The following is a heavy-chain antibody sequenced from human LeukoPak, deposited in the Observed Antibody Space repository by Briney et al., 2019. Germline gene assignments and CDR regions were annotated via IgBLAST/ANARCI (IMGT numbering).Heavy chain of an antibody. CDR1: GYTFTGYY. CDR3: ASLQYSSSPTDY. V-gene: IGHV1-2*06. J-gene: IGHJ4*02. CDR2: INPNSGGT. D-gene: IGHD6-6*01. Sequence: SVKVSCKASGYTFTGYYMHWVRQAPGQGLEWMGRINPNSGGTNYAQKFQGRVTLTRDTSISTAYMELSRLRSDDTAVYYCASLQYSSSPTDYWGQGTLVTVSS.